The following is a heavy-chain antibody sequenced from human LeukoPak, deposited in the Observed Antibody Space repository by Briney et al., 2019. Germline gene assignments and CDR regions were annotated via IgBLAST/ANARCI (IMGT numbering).Heavy chain of an antibody. CDR1: GDSVSSNSAA. CDR3: ARGQAQFDF. J-gene: IGHJ4*02. Sequence: SQTLSLTCAISGDSVSSNSAAWNWIRQSPSRGLEWLGRTYYKSKWYHGYAMSVKSRLIINPDTSKNQVSLQLNSVTPEDSAVYFCARGQAQFDFWGQGTLVTVSS. V-gene: IGHV6-1*01. CDR2: TYYKSKWYH.